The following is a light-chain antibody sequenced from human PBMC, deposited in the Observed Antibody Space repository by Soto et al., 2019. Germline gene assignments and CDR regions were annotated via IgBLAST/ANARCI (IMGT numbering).Light chain of an antibody. Sequence: EIVLTQSPGTLSLSPGERATLSCRASQSVRSSYLAWYQQKPGQAPRLLIYDASSRATGIPDRFSGSGSGTDFTLTISRLEPEDFAVYYCQQSYSTPYTFGQGTKLEIK. J-gene: IGKJ2*01. CDR3: QQSYSTPYT. CDR1: QSVRSSY. V-gene: IGKV3-20*01. CDR2: DAS.